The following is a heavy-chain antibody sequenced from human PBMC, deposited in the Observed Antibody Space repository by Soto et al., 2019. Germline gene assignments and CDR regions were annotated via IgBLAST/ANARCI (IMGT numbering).Heavy chain of an antibody. Sequence: GSLRLSCAASGXTFTSHGIHWVRQAPGEGLEWVAVISFDGSYKYYGDSVKGRFIISRDNSKKTVLLQMNSLIIEDTGVYYCAKERDYEVADEVRQYFGMDVWGQGTTVTVSS. CDR3: AKERDYEVADEVRQYFGMDV. D-gene: IGHD3-16*01. J-gene: IGHJ6*02. V-gene: IGHV3-30*18. CDR2: ISFDGSYK. CDR1: GXTFTSHG.